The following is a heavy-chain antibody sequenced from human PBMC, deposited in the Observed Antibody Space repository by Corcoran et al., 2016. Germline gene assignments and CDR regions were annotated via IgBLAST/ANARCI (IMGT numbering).Heavy chain of an antibody. V-gene: IGHV2-5*01. D-gene: IGHD3-16*01. CDR1: GFSLSTSGVG. Sequence: QITLKESGPTLVKPTQTLTLTCTFSGFSLSTSGVGVGWIRQPPGKALEWLALIYWNDDKRYSSSLKSRLTITKDTSKNQVVLTMTNMDPVDTATYYCAHRRDIGARVGAYYFDYWGQGTLVTVSS. CDR3: AHRRDIGARVGAYYFDY. CDR2: IYWNDDK. J-gene: IGHJ4*02.